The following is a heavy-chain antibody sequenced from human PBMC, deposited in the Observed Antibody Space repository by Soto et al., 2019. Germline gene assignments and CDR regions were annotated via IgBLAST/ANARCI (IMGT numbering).Heavy chain of an antibody. D-gene: IGHD2-2*01. CDR1: GFTFSSYS. Sequence: GGSLRLSCAASGFTFSSYSMNWVRQAPGKGLEWVSSISSSSSYIYYADSVKGRFTISRDNAKNSLYLQMNSLRAEDTAVYYCARDKGWALGYCSSTSCPLDYWGQGTLVTVSS. J-gene: IGHJ4*02. CDR3: ARDKGWALGYCSSTSCPLDY. V-gene: IGHV3-21*01. CDR2: ISSSSSYI.